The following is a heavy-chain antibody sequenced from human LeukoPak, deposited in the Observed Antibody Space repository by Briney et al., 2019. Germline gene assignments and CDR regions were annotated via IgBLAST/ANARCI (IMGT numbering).Heavy chain of an antibody. CDR2: IWCDGSHK. CDR1: GFTFSSYG. J-gene: IGHJ4*02. V-gene: IGHV3-33*01. D-gene: IGHD3-10*01. CDR3: ARDLLLWFGELSGDSDY. Sequence: GGSLRLSCAASGFTFSSYGMHWVRQAPGKGLEWVADIWCDGSHKYYADSVKGRFTISRDNSKNTLHLQMNSLRAEDTAVYYCARDLLLWFGELSGDSDYWGQGTLVTVSS.